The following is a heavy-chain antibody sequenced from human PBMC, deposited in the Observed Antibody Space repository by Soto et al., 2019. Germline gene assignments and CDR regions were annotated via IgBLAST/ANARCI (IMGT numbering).Heavy chain of an antibody. CDR2: IKSKTDGGTT. D-gene: IGHD4-17*01. J-gene: IGHJ2*01. CDR3: VGIYGYYGWYFDL. Sequence: EVQLVESGGGLVKPGGSLRLSCAASGFTFSNAWMSWVRQAPGKGLEWVGRIKSKTDGGTTDYGAPVKGSCTISRDDSTKTLYLQMNSLKTEDRAVYYCVGIYGYYGWYFDLWGRGTLVTVSS. V-gene: IGHV3-15*01. CDR1: GFTFSNAW.